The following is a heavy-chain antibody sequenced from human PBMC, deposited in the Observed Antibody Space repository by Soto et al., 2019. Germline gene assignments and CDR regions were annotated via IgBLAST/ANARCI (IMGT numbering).Heavy chain of an antibody. D-gene: IGHD3-3*01. V-gene: IGHV4-31*03. CDR2: IYYSGST. J-gene: IGHJ5*02. Sequence: SETLSLTCTVSGGSISSGGYYWSWIRQHPGKGLEWIGYIYYSGSTYYNPSLKSRVTISVDTSKNQFSLKLSSVTAADTAVYYCAMGLRITIFGVVSYNLFDPWGQGTLVTVSS. CDR1: GGSISSGGYY. CDR3: AMGLRITIFGVVSYNLFDP.